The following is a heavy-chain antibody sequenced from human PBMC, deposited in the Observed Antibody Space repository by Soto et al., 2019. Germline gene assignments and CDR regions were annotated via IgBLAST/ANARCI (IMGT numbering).Heavy chain of an antibody. CDR1: GYTFTSYG. Sequence: ASVKVSCRASGYTFTSYGISWVRQAPGQGLEWMGWISAYNGNTNYAQKLQGRVTMTTDTSTSTAYMELRSLRSDDTAVYYCARASRPLHIAVAGSFDYWGQGTLVTVSS. CDR3: ARASRPLHIAVAGSFDY. V-gene: IGHV1-18*01. CDR2: ISAYNGNT. J-gene: IGHJ4*02. D-gene: IGHD6-19*01.